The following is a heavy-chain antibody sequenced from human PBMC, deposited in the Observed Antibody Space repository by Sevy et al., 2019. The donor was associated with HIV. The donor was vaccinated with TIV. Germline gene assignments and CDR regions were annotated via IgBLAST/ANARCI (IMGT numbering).Heavy chain of an antibody. D-gene: IGHD6-19*01. J-gene: IGHJ5*02. CDR3: ATSSSVWDATNNFSFEP. Sequence: QSQTLSLTCAISGDSVSSKSFAWNWIRQSPSRGLEWLGRTYYRSKWYNDYALSVKSRININADTSKNQFSLQLHSVTPEDTAVYYCATSSSVWDATNNFSFEPWGQGTLVTISS. V-gene: IGHV6-1*01. CDR1: GDSVSSKSFA. CDR2: TYYRSKWYN.